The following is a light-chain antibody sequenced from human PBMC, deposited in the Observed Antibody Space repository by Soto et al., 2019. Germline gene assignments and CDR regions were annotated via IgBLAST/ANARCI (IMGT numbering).Light chain of an antibody. J-gene: IGKJ1*01. CDR3: QKYNSAPRT. CDR2: AAS. CDR1: QDIRHY. Sequence: DIQMTQSPSSLSASVGDRVTITCRASQDIRHYLAWYQQKPGRVPNLLIYAASTLQSGVPSRFSASGYGTEFSLTICTFQPEDVATYYCQKYNSAPRTFGQGTKVEIK. V-gene: IGKV1-27*01.